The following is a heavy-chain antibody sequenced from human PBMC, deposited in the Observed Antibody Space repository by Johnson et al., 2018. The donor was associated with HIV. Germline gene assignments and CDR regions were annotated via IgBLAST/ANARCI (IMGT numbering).Heavy chain of an antibody. CDR1: GFTFDDHD. D-gene: IGHD1-26*01. J-gene: IGHJ3*01. CDR2: INWNGCST. V-gene: IGHV3-20*04. CDR3: ARAVRVGATTNSAFDF. Sequence: VQLVESGGGVVRPGGSLRLSCAASGFTFDDHDMNWVRQVPGKGLEWVSGINWNGCSTGYADSVKGRLTISRDNAKNSLYLQMNSLRDEDTALYYCARAVRVGATTNSAFDFWGQGTMVTVSS.